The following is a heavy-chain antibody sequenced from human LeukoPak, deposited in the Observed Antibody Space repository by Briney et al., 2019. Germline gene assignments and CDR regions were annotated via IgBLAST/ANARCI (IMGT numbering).Heavy chain of an antibody. V-gene: IGHV3-74*01. J-gene: IGHJ5*02. CDR1: GFTFRIYC. Sequence: GGSLSLSCAASGFTFRIYCMLGVRPAPAMGLVWVSRIKRDGTITSYADSVKGRFTISRDNAKNMPYLQMNSLRAEDTAIYYCARDRYDSWSGYSESSFDPWGQGTLVTVSS. CDR2: IKRDGTIT. D-gene: IGHD3-3*01. CDR3: ARDRYDSWSGYSESSFDP.